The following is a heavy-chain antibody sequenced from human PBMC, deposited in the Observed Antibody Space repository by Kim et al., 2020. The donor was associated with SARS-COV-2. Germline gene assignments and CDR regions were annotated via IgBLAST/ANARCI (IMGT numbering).Heavy chain of an antibody. CDR1: GYSFTSYW. J-gene: IGHJ3*02. CDR3: ARHGSTAMVNLDAFDI. CDR2: IDPSDSYT. Sequence: GESLKISCKGSGYSFTSYWISWVRQMPGKGLEWMGRIDPSDSYTNYSPSFQGHVTISADKSISTAYLQWSSLKASDTAMYYCARHGSTAMVNLDAFDIWGQGTMVTVSS. D-gene: IGHD5-18*01. V-gene: IGHV5-10-1*01.